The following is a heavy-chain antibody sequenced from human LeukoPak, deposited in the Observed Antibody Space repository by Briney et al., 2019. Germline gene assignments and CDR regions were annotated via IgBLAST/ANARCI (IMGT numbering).Heavy chain of an antibody. Sequence: TGGSLRLSCAASGFTFSTYSMNWVRQAPGKGLEWVSYISSGSGTIRYADSVKGRFTISRGNAKNSLYLHMSSLRDEDTAVYYCAGDSGYAFDYWGQGTLVTASS. J-gene: IGHJ4*02. V-gene: IGHV3-48*02. D-gene: IGHD3-10*01. CDR3: AGDSGYAFDY. CDR2: ISSGSGTI. CDR1: GFTFSTYS.